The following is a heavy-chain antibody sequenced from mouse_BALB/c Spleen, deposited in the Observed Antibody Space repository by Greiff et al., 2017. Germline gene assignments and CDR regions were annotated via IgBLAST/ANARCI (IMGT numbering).Heavy chain of an antibody. CDR1: GYTFTSYW. CDR2: INPSNGRT. CDR3: ARGLWGFAY. Sequence: QVQLQQPGAELVKPGASVKLSCKASGYTFTSYWMHWVKQRPGQGLEWIGEINPSNGRTNYNEKFKSKATLTVDKSSSTAYMQLSSLTSEDSAVYYCARGLWGFAYWGQGTLVTVSA. J-gene: IGHJ3*01. V-gene: IGHV1S81*02. D-gene: IGHD1-1*02.